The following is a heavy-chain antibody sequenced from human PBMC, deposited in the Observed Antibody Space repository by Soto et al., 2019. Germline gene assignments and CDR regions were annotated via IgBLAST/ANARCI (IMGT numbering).Heavy chain of an antibody. V-gene: IGHV4-39*01. J-gene: IGHJ5*02. D-gene: IGHD4-17*01. Sequence: LSLTCTVSGGSISSSSYFWGWIRQPPGKGLEWIGSIYYSGSTYYNPSLKSRVTVSVDTSKNQFSLKLSSVTAADTAVYYCARHPSDYWFDPWGQGTLVTVSS. CDR1: GGSISSSSYF. CDR2: IYYSGST. CDR3: ARHPSDYWFDP.